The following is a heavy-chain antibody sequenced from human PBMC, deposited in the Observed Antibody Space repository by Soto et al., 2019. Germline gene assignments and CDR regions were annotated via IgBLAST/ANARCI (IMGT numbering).Heavy chain of an antibody. CDR2: ISANGDNV. CDR3: AKFMISETMTTENYFDS. D-gene: IGHD3-16*01. CDR1: GFTVDDYA. Sequence: PGGSLRLSCVASGFTVDDYAMHWVRQAPGKGLEWVSGISANGDNVDYADSVKGRFTVSRDNAKNSLFLQMNSLRPEDTALYYCAKFMISETMTTENYFDSWHHAPPVSV. V-gene: IGHV3-9*01. J-gene: IGHJ4*01.